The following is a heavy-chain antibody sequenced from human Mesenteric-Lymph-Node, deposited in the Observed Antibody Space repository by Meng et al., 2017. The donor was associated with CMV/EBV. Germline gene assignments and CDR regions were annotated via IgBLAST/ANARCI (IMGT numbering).Heavy chain of an antibody. CDR3: ARGMDV. CDR2: ISASGYTI. J-gene: IGHJ6*02. Sequence: GESLKISCAASGFTFSSYAMSWVRQAPGKGLEWVSNISASGYTIYYADSVKGRFTISRDNAKNSLYLQMNSLRAEDTAVYYCARGMDVWGQGTTVTVSS. V-gene: IGHV3-48*03. CDR1: GFTFSSYA. D-gene: IGHD3-10*01.